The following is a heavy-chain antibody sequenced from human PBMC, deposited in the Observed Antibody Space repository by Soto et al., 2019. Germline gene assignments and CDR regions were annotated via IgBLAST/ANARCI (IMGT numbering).Heavy chain of an antibody. J-gene: IGHJ6*03. CDR3: AREFRSSSPRSNHYYYYMDV. CDR2: IYHSGST. V-gene: IGHV4-30-2*01. D-gene: IGHD6-6*01. Sequence: PSETLSLTCAVSGGSISSGGYSWSWIRQPPGKGLEWIGYIYHSGSTNYNPSLKSRVTISVDTSKNQFSLKLSSVTAADTAVYYCAREFRSSSPRSNHYYYYMDVWGKGTTVTVSS. CDR1: GGSISSGGYS.